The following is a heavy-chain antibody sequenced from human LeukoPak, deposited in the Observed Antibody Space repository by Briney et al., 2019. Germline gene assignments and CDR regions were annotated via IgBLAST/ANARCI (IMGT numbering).Heavy chain of an antibody. V-gene: IGHV3-53*01. J-gene: IGHJ4*02. Sequence: GGSLRLSCAASGFSVSSHFMSWVRQAPGKGLEWVSVIYAGGDTYYADSAKGRFTISRDNFKNTVYLQMNSLRAEDTGMYYCARSGSGWFDYWGQGTLVTVS. CDR1: GFSVSSHF. D-gene: IGHD6-19*01. CDR2: IYAGGDT. CDR3: ARSGSGWFDY.